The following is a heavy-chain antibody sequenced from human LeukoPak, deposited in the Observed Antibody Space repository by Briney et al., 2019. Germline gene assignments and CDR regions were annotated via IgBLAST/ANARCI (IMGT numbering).Heavy chain of an antibody. CDR1: GFIFSSYE. D-gene: IGHD3-10*01. CDR3: ARRDYYDFDY. J-gene: IGHJ4*02. CDR2: ISSSVSTI. V-gene: IGHV3-48*03. Sequence: PGGSLRLSCAASGFIFSSYEMNWVRQAPGKGLEWVSYISSSVSTIFYADSVKGRFTISRDNSRNTLYLQMNSLRAEDTAVYYCARRDYYDFDYWGQGTLVTVSS.